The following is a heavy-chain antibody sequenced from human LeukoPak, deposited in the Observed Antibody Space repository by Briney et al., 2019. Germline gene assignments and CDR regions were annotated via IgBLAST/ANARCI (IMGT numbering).Heavy chain of an antibody. J-gene: IGHJ5*02. Sequence: SETLSLTFTVSGGSVSSYYWSWIRQPPGKGLEWIGYIYYSGSTNYNPSLKSRVTISLDTSKNQFSLKLSSVTAADTAVYYCVRAVGPVGGYDSPWGQGTLVTVSS. D-gene: IGHD5-12*01. CDR2: IYYSGST. CDR1: GGSVSSYY. CDR3: VRAVGPVGGYDSP. V-gene: IGHV4-59*02.